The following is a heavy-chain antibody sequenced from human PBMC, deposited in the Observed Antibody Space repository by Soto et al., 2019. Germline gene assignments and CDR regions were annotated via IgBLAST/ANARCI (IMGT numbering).Heavy chain of an antibody. D-gene: IGHD1-1*01. CDR3: ATEPVVTTETKNYYYYYMDV. J-gene: IGHJ6*03. CDR2: FDPEDGET. V-gene: IGHV1-24*01. CDR1: GYTLTELS. Sequence: ASVKVSCKVSGYTLTELSMHWVRQAPGKGLEWMGGFDPEDGETIYAQNFQGRVTMAEDTSTDTAYMELSSLRSEDTAVYYCATEPVVTTETKNYYYYYMDVWGKGTTVTV.